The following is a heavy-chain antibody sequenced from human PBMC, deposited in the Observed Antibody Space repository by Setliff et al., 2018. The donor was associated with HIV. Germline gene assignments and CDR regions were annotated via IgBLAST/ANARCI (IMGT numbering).Heavy chain of an antibody. D-gene: IGHD6-13*01. CDR1: GYTFTSYC. Sequence: GASVKVSCKASGYTFTSYCVHWVRQAPGQGLEWMGIINPSGGSTSYAQKFQGRVTMTRDTSTSTVYMELSSLRSEDTAVYYCTKDGPAAGARAFDIWGQGTMVTVSS. CDR2: INPSGGST. V-gene: IGHV1-46*01. CDR3: TKDGPAAGARAFDI. J-gene: IGHJ3*02.